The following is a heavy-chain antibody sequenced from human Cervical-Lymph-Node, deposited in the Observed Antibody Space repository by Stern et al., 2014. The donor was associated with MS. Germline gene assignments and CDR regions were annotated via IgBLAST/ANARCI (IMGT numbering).Heavy chain of an antibody. J-gene: IGHJ4*02. CDR2: TSNKADSYTT. CDR3: ARLPLN. V-gene: IGHV3-72*01. CDR1: GFTFSDHY. Sequence: EDQLVESGGGLVQPGGSLRLSCTASGFTFSDHYIDWVRQAPGKGLQWVGRTSNKADSYTTEYATSVKGRFTISVDDSRNSVYLQMNSRKIDDTAVYYCARLPLNWGQGTLVTVSS.